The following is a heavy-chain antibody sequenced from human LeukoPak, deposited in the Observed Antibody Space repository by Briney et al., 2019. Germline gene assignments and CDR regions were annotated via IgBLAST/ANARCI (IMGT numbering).Heavy chain of an antibody. V-gene: IGHV1-69*13. CDR2: IIPIFGTA. CDR1: GGTFSSYA. Sequence: SVKVSCKASGGTFSSYAISWVRQAPGQGLEWMGGIIPIFGTANYAQKFQGRVTITADESTSTAYMELSSLRSEDTAVYYCARSSWGEYYYDSSGYYYYYGMDVWGQGTTVTVSS. J-gene: IGHJ6*02. CDR3: ARSSWGEYYYDSSGYYYYYGMDV. D-gene: IGHD3-22*01.